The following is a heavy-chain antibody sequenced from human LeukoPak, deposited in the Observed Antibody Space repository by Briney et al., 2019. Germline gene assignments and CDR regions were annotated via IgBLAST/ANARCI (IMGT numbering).Heavy chain of an antibody. D-gene: IGHD5-18*01. CDR1: GFTFSSYE. V-gene: IGHV3-48*03. Sequence: PGGSLRLSCAASGFTFSSYEMNWVRQAPGKGLEWVSYISSSGSTIYYADSVKGRFTISGDNAKTSLYLQMNSLRAEDTAVYYCARDLSGVTGYTYGRGIDYWGQGTLVTVSS. CDR2: ISSSGSTI. J-gene: IGHJ4*02. CDR3: ARDLSGVTGYTYGRGIDY.